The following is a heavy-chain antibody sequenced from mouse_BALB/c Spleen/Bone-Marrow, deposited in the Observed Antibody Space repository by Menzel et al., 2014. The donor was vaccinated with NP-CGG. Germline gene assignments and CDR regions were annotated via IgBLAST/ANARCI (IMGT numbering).Heavy chain of an antibody. CDR2: ILPGSGST. V-gene: IGHV1-9*01. CDR3: AREDGLWYYDV. D-gene: IGHD1-1*01. J-gene: IGHJ1*01. CDR1: GYTFSSYW. Sequence: QLPESGAELMKPGASVKISCKATGYTFSSYWIEWVKQRPGHGLEWNGEILPGSGSTNYYEKFKGQATFSADTSSNTAYMQRSSLTAEDSAGYYCAREDGLWYYDVWGAAPTVTVSP.